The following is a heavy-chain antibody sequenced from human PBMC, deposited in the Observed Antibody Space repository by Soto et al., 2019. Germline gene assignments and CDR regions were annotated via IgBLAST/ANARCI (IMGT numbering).Heavy chain of an antibody. Sequence: QVQLVQSGAEVKKPGASVKVSCKASGYTFTSYGISWVRQAPGQGLEWMGWISAYNGNTKYAQKLQGRGTTTTDTSTSTVYMELRSLRSDDTAVYYCARDLGGSYYAPVDYWGQGTLVTVSS. V-gene: IGHV1-18*01. CDR2: ISAYNGNT. D-gene: IGHD1-26*01. J-gene: IGHJ4*02. CDR1: GYTFTSYG. CDR3: ARDLGGSYYAPVDY.